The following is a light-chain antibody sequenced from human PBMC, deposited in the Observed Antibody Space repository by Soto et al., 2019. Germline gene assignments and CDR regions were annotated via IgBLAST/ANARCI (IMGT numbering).Light chain of an antibody. CDR1: SSNIGAGYD. Sequence: QSVLTQPPSVSRAPGQRVTISCAGSSSNIGAGYDVHWYQHLPGTAPKLLIYGNSNRPSGVPYRFSVSKSGTSASPPITGRQSEDEADYYCQSYDSSLSGYVFGTGTKVTVL. V-gene: IGLV1-40*01. CDR3: QSYDSSLSGYV. J-gene: IGLJ1*01. CDR2: GNS.